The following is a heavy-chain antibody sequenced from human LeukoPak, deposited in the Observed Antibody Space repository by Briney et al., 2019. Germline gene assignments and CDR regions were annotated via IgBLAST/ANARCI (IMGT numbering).Heavy chain of an antibody. V-gene: IGHV3-21*01. J-gene: IGHJ4*02. Sequence: PGGSLRLSCAASGFSFSNYNMHWVRQAPGKGLEWVSSISSTATYMYYVDSVKGRFTISRDNAQNSLYLQMDSLRAEDTAVYYCATERAVTVRGFDYWGQGTLVTVSS. CDR3: ATERAVTVRGFDY. D-gene: IGHD3-10*02. CDR2: ISSTATYM. CDR1: GFSFSNYN.